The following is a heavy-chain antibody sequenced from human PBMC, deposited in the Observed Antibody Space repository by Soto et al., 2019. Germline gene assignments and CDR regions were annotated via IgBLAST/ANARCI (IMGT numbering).Heavy chain of an antibody. CDR2: IGGSGDT. CDR1: GFTFSSYA. V-gene: IGHV3-23*01. J-gene: IGHJ4*02. CDR3: AKETRHGDVCSGHDY. Sequence: EVQLLESGGGLVQPGGSLRLSCTASGFTFSSYAMTWVRQAPGKGLEWVSAIGGSGDTYYADSVKGRFTISRDNSKNTLYVQMNSLRGEDTAMYFCAKETRHGDVCSGHDYWGQGTLVTVSA. D-gene: IGHD3-3*01.